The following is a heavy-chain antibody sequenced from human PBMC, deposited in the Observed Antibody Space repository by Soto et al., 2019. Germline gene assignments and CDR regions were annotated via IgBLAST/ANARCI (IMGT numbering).Heavy chain of an antibody. D-gene: IGHD6-13*01. J-gene: IGHJ6*02. CDR2: IGTAGDT. CDR3: ARSTLYRSSWYEIYYYGMDV. V-gene: IGHV3-13*01. CDR1: GFTFSSYD. Sequence: GGSLRLSCAASGFTFSSYDMHWVRQATGKGLEWVSAIGTAGDTYYPGSVKGRFTISRDNAKNTLYLQMNSLRAEDTAVYYCARSTLYRSSWYEIYYYGMDVWGQGTTVTVSS.